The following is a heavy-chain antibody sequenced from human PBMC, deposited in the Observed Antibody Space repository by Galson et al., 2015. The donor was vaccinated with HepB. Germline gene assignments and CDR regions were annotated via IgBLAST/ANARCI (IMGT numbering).Heavy chain of an antibody. CDR3: ARVLGYSGYDSYYYYGMDV. CDR1: GYTFTGYY. Sequence: SVKVSCKASGYTFTGYYMHWVRQAPGQGLEWMGWINPNSGGTNYAQKFQGRVTMTRDTSISTAYMELSRLRSDDTAVYYCARVLGYSGYDSYYYYGMDVWGQGTTVTVSS. V-gene: IGHV1-2*02. D-gene: IGHD5-12*01. CDR2: INPNSGGT. J-gene: IGHJ6*02.